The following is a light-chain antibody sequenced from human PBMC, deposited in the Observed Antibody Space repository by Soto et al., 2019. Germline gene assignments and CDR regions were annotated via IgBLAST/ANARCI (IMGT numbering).Light chain of an antibody. Sequence: EIVLTQSPGTLSLSPGERATLSCRASQSVSSSYLAWYQQNRGQAPRLLIYGASSRATGIPDRFSGRGSGTDFPLTISRLEPEDFAVYYCQQYGSSPRTFGQGTKVEIK. CDR2: GAS. V-gene: IGKV3-20*01. J-gene: IGKJ1*01. CDR1: QSVSSSY. CDR3: QQYGSSPRT.